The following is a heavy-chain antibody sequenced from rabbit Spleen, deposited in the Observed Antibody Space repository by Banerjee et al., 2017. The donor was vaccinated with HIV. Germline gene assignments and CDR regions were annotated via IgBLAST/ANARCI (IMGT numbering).Heavy chain of an antibody. CDR1: GFSFSSSYY. CDR2: IYAGSSIST. Sequence: QSLEESGGDLVKPGASLTLTCTASGFSFSSSYYMCWVRQAPGKGLECIACIYAGSSISTYYANWAKGRFTVSKASSTTVTLQMTSLTAADTATYFCARNGGSPWLSGTYLHLWGQGTLVTVS. CDR3: ARNGGSPWLSGTYLHL. V-gene: IGHV1S40*01. J-gene: IGHJ4*01. D-gene: IGHD4-2*01.